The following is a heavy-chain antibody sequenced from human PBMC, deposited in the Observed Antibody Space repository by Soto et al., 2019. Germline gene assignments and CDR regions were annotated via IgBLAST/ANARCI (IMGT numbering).Heavy chain of an antibody. Sequence: PGGSLRLSCAGSGFILGDYALHWVRQAPGKGLEWLAVISFGGIQKYYADSVQGRFTISRDNSQNTLYLQMNSLVAGDTAVYYCARAYCSRTTCPPYYYYYGLNVWGQGTAVTVSS. J-gene: IGHJ6*02. D-gene: IGHD2-2*01. CDR2: ISFGGIQK. CDR3: ARAYCSRTTCPPYYYYYGLNV. CDR1: GFILGDYA. V-gene: IGHV3-30*17.